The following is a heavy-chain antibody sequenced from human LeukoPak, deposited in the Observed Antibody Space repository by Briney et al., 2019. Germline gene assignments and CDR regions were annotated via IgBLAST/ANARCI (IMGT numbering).Heavy chain of an antibody. Sequence: GGSLRLSCVASGFTFSGYWMHWVRQAPGEGLEWVANIKQDASETYYVDSVKGRFTISRDNSKNTLYLQMNNLRTEDTAVYYCAKDRDIILMGHGMDVWGQGATVTVSS. CDR3: AKDRDIILMGHGMDV. CDR1: GFTFSGYW. V-gene: IGHV3-7*03. D-gene: IGHD3-10*01. CDR2: IKQDASET. J-gene: IGHJ6*02.